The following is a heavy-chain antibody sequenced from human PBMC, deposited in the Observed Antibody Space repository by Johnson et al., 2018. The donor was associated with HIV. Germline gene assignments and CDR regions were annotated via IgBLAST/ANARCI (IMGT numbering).Heavy chain of an antibody. CDR2: ISGSGGST. Sequence: VLLVESGGGLVQPGGSLRLSCAASGFTFSSYAMSWVRQAPGKGLEWVSAISGSGGSTYYADSVKGRFTISRDNSKNTLYLQMNSLRAEDTAVYYCAKDRTGAYSGSYYVIGDAFDIWGQGTMVTVSS. V-gene: IGHV3-23*04. CDR3: AKDRTGAYSGSYYVIGDAFDI. J-gene: IGHJ3*02. CDR1: GFTFSSYA. D-gene: IGHD1-26*01.